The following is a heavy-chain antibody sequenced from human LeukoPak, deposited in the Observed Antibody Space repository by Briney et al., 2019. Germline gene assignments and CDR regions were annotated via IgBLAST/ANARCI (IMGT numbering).Heavy chain of an antibody. Sequence: ASVTVSCKASGYTFTSYYMHWVRQAPGQGLEWMGIINPSGGSTSYAQKFQGRVTMTRDTSTSTVYMELSSLRSEDAAVYYCARDPGFDYGGKKVNWFDPWGQGTLVTVSS. CDR3: ARDPGFDYGGKKVNWFDP. J-gene: IGHJ5*02. D-gene: IGHD4-23*01. V-gene: IGHV1-46*01. CDR2: INPSGGST. CDR1: GYTFTSYY.